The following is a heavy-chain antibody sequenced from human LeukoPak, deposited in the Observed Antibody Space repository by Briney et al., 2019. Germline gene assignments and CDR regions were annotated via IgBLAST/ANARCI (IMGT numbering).Heavy chain of an antibody. V-gene: IGHV3-7*01. D-gene: IGHD3-10*01. CDR3: ARLGLVWFGELTASDY. Sequence: GGSLRLSCAASGFTFSNYWMSWVRQAPGKGLEWVANIKQDGGEKYYVDSLKGRFTILRDNAKNSLYLQMNSLRAEDTAVYYCARLGLVWFGELTASDYWGQGTLVTVSS. CDR1: GFTFSNYW. CDR2: IKQDGGEK. J-gene: IGHJ4*02.